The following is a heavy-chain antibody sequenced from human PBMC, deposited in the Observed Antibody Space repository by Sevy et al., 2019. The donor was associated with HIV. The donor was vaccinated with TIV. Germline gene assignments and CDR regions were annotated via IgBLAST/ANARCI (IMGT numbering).Heavy chain of an antibody. CDR3: ARRGFEDTVNGYFDY. CDR2: IYYSGST. Sequence: SETLSLTCTVSGGPISSSSYYWGWIRQLPGKGLEWIGSIYYSGSTYYNPSLKSRVTISVDTSKNQFSLKLSSVTAADTAVYYCARRGFEDTVNGYFDYWGQGTLVTVSS. V-gene: IGHV4-39*01. D-gene: IGHD4-4*01. J-gene: IGHJ4*02. CDR1: GGPISSSSYY.